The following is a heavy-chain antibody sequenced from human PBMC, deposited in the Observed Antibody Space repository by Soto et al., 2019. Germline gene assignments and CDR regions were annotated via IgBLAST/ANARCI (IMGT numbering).Heavy chain of an antibody. Sequence: QVQLQESGPGLVKPSQTLSLTCTVSGGSISSGDYYWGWIRQPPGKGLEWIGYIYYSGSTYYNPSLKSRVTISVHTPKNQCSVKLSSVTAADTAVYYCARASPVVSDVGGQGTTFTVSS. CDR3: ARASPVVSDV. V-gene: IGHV4-30-4*01. J-gene: IGHJ6*02. CDR2: IYYSGST. CDR1: GGSISSGDYY.